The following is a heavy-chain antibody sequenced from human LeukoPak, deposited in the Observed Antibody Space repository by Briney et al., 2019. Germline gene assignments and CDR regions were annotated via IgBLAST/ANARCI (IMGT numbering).Heavy chain of an antibody. Sequence: SETLSLTCTVSNGPIRSYYWSWIRQPPGKGLEWIGYVFYSGSTDYNPSLKSRVTISVDTSKNQFSLRLSSVTAADTAVYYCARDVKWRWELSLYYYYMDVWGKGTTVTVSS. D-gene: IGHD1-26*01. CDR2: VFYSGST. CDR1: NGPIRSYY. CDR3: ARDVKWRWELSLYYYYMDV. V-gene: IGHV4-59*01. J-gene: IGHJ6*03.